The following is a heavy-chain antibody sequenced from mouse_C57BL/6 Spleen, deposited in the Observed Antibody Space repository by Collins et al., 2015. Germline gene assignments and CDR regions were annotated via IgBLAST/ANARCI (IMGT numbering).Heavy chain of an antibody. J-gene: IGHJ4*01. CDR3: ARETYGNAMDY. CDR2: INPSTGYT. Sequence: LQQSGAELAKPGASVKMSCKASGYTFTSYWMHWVKQRPGQGLEWIGYINPSTGYTEYNQKFKDKATLTADKSSSTAYMQLSSLTSEDSAVYYCARETYGNAMDYWGQGTSVTVSS. CDR1: GYTFTSYW. V-gene: IGHV1-7*01. D-gene: IGHD2-1*01.